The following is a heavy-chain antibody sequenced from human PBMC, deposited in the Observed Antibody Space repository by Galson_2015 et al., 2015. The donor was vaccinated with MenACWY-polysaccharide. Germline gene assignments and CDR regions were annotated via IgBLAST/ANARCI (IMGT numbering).Heavy chain of an antibody. CDR3: AHTTGYYGSGDRLFDP. CDR1: GFSLSTSGVG. J-gene: IGHJ5*02. Sequence: PALVKPTQTLTLTCTFSGFSLSTSGVGVGWIRQPPGKALEWLALIYWDDDKRYSPSLKSRLTITKDTSKNQVVLTMTNMDPVDTATYYCAHTTGYYGSGDRLFDPWGQGTLVTVSS. V-gene: IGHV2-5*02. CDR2: IYWDDDK. D-gene: IGHD3-10*01.